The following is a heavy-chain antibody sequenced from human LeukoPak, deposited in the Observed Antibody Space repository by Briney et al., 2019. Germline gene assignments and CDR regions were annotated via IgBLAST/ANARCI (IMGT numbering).Heavy chain of an antibody. Sequence: GRSLRLSCAASGFTFSSYGMHWVRQAPGKGLEWVAVIWYDGSNKYYADSVKGRFTISRDNSKNTLYLQMNSLGVDDTAVYYCARDISRSPREYWGQGTLVTVSS. CDR3: ARDISRSPREY. CDR1: GFTFSSYG. V-gene: IGHV3-33*01. D-gene: IGHD3-9*01. CDR2: IWYDGSNK. J-gene: IGHJ4*02.